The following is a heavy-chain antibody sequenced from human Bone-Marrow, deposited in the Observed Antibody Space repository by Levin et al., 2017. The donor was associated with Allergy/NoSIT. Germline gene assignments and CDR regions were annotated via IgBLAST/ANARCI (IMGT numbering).Heavy chain of an antibody. Sequence: GASVKVSCKVSGYALTELSMHWVRQAPGKGLEWMGGFDREDGETIYAQKFQGRVTMTEDTSTDTAYMELSSLRYEDTAVYYCATEGSLYSGYDGRLDYWGQGTLVTVSS. D-gene: IGHD5-12*01. CDR2: FDREDGET. CDR3: ATEGSLYSGYDGRLDY. V-gene: IGHV1-24*01. CDR1: GYALTELS. J-gene: IGHJ4*02.